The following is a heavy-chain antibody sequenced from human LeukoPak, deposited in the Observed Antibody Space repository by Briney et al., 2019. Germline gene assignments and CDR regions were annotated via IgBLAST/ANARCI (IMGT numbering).Heavy chain of an antibody. CDR2: ISYDGSNK. V-gene: IGHV3-30*18. CDR1: GFTFSSYG. J-gene: IGHJ3*02. Sequence: GRSLRLSCAASGFTFSSYGMHWVRQAPGKGLEWVAVISYDGSNKYYADSVKGRFTISRDNSKNTLYLQMNSLRAEDTAVYYCAKKAEYSSSWYANDAFDIWGQGTMVTVSS. CDR3: AKKAEYSSSWYANDAFDI. D-gene: IGHD6-13*01.